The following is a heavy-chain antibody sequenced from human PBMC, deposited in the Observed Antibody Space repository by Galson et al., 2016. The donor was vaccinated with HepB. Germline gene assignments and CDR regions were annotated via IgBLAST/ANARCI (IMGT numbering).Heavy chain of an antibody. Sequence: SVKVSCKASGYSFTAYYDINWVRQAPGQGLEWMGWMTPNSGNTGYAQKFQGRVTMTRDISRSTAYMELSSLRSDDTAVYYWARWVSYVRGVDYWGQGALVTVSS. CDR2: MTPNSGNT. CDR1: GYSFTAYYD. J-gene: IGHJ4*02. CDR3: ARWVSYVRGVDY. D-gene: IGHD3-16*01. V-gene: IGHV1-8*01.